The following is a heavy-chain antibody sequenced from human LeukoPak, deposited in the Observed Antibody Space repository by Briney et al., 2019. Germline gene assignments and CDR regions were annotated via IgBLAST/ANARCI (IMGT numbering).Heavy chain of an antibody. CDR3: AKSFFVGYSRSISCYISCDY. Sequence: GGSLRFSCAASGFTFSSYSMNWVRQAPGKGLEWVSTISSSGGSAYYADSVKGRFTISRDNSKDTLYLQMNSLRAEDTAVYYCAKSFFVGYSRSISCYISCDYWGQGTLVTVSP. CDR2: ISSSGGSA. D-gene: IGHD2-2*02. V-gene: IGHV3-23*01. CDR1: GFTFSSYS. J-gene: IGHJ4*02.